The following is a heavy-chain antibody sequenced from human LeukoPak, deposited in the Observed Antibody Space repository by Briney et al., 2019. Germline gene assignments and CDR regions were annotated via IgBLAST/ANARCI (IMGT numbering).Heavy chain of an antibody. J-gene: IGHJ6*02. CDR3: AKEYRGDGSGIMDV. V-gene: IGHV1-69*04. CDR2: TIPVLGTA. CDR1: GGIFTTYA. D-gene: IGHD3-10*01. Sequence: GASVTVSCKASGGIFTTYAIRWVRLAPGQGLEWMGRTIPVLGTANYAQKFQGRVTITADKSTTTAYMELNSLRSDDTAVYYCAKEYRGDGSGIMDVWAQGTTVTVSS.